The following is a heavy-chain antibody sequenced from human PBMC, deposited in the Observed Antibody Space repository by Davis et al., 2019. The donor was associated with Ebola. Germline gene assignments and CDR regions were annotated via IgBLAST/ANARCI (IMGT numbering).Heavy chain of an antibody. V-gene: IGHV1-18*01. CDR3: AKDYCSSTICYNLGRFDP. D-gene: IGHD2-2*02. Sequence: ASVKVSCKTSGYSFSSFGVTWVRQAPGQGLEWMGWISGDNGDTNYAQKFQGRVTMTTDTSTSTAYMELRSLRYDDTAVYYCAKDYCSSTICYNLGRFDPWGQGTLVTVSS. CDR1: GYSFSSFG. J-gene: IGHJ5*02. CDR2: ISGDNGDT.